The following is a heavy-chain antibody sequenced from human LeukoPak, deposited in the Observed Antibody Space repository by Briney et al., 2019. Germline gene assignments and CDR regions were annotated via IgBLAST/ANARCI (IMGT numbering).Heavy chain of an antibody. J-gene: IGHJ4*02. CDR2: ISASXSYT. V-gene: IGHV3-11*03. CDR3: GRSRGAGPGAHFDA. Sequence: PGGSLRLSCAASGFTFSAXXXXXXRQAPXQXXXXXXYISASXSYTNYADSVKXXXXISRGNAKNSLYLQMNSLRAEDTAVYYCGRSRGAGPGAHFDAWGQGTLVTVSS. CDR1: GFTFSAXX. D-gene: IGHD6-19*01.